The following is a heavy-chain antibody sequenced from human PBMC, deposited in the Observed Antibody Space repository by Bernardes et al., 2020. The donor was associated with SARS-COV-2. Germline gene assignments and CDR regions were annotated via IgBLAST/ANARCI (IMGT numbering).Heavy chain of an antibody. J-gene: IGHJ3*02. CDR1: GFTFSSYA. D-gene: IGHD3-3*01. CDR2: ISSDGDNT. CDR3: AKEGWIHDFNDAFDI. V-gene: IGHV3-64D*06. Sequence: GGSLRLSCSASGFTFSSYALHWVRQAPGKGLEYVSAISSDGDNTYYADSVKGRFIISRDNSKNMLHLQMSSLRAEDTAVYYCAKEGWIHDFNDAFDIWGQGTMVSVSS.